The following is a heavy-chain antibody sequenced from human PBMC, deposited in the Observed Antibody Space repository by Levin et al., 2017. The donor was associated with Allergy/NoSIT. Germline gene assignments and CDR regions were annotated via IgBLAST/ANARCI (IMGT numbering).Heavy chain of an antibody. CDR2: VQQSGIT. Sequence: SQTLSLTCNVSGGSVRGHYWSWIRQAPGKGLEWIGYVQQSGITKYNPSLNSRVVISIDTSKNEFSLKLRSVTAADAAFYYCARGYCSTGSCYDYWGQGTLVTVSS. CDR1: GGSVRGHY. D-gene: IGHD2-15*01. CDR3: ARGYCSTGSCYDY. J-gene: IGHJ4*02. V-gene: IGHV4-59*02.